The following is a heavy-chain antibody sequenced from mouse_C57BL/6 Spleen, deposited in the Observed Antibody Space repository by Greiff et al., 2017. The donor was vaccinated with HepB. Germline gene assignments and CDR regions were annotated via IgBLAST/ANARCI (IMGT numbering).Heavy chain of an antibody. D-gene: IGHD3-3*01. CDR3: ARRDEAWFAY. Sequence: QVQLQQPGAELVKPGASVKLSCKASGYTFTSYWMHWVKQRPGQGLEWIGMIHPNSGSTNYNEKFKSKATLTVDKSSITAYMQLSSLTSEDSAVYYCARRDEAWFAYWGQGTLVTVSA. CDR2: IHPNSGST. J-gene: IGHJ3*01. V-gene: IGHV1-64*01. CDR1: GYTFTSYW.